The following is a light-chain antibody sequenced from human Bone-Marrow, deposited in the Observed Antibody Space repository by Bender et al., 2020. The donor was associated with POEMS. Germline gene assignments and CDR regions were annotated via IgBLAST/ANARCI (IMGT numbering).Light chain of an antibody. CDR1: SSDVGSYNL. V-gene: IGLV2-23*02. CDR2: EVS. Sequence: QSALTQPASVSGSPGQSITISCTGTSSDVGSYNLVSWYQQHPGKAPKLMIYEVSERPSGVSNRFSGFKSGNTASLTISGLQAEDEADYYCCSYAGGGTFVFGGGTKLTVL. CDR3: CSYAGGGTFV. J-gene: IGLJ3*02.